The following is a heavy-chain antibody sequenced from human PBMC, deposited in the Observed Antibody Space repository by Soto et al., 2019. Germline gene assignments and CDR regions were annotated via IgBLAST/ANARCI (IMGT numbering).Heavy chain of an antibody. CDR3: ARDGYYYDSSGSASFDY. CDR2: INPNSGGT. CDR1: GYTFTGYY. D-gene: IGHD3-22*01. Sequence: GASVKVSCKASGYTFTGYYMHWVRQAPGQGLEWMGWINPNSGGTNYAQKFQGWVTMTRDTSISTAYMELSRLRSDDTAAYYCARDGYYYDSSGSASFDYWGQGTLVTVSS. J-gene: IGHJ4*02. V-gene: IGHV1-2*04.